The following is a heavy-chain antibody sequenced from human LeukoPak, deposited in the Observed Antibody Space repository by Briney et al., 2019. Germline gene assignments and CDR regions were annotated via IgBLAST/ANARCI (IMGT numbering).Heavy chain of an antibody. V-gene: IGHV4-4*02. J-gene: IGHJ4*02. CDR1: GGSVTSTNW. CDR2: VHLDGRT. Sequence: SETLSLTCDVSGGSVTSTNWWTWFRQPPGKGLEWIGEVHLDGRTNYNPSLKSRLVMSADLPENHISLKLTSVTAADTAVCYCAREGGFYRPLDYSGQGTLVTVSS. D-gene: IGHD6-25*01. CDR3: AREGGFYRPLDY.